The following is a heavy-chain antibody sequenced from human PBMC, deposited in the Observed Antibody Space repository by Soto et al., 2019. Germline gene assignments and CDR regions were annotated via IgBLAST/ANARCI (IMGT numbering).Heavy chain of an antibody. Sequence: PSETLSLTCTVSGGSISSYYWSWIRQPPGKGLEWIGYIYYSGSTNYNPSLKSRVTISVDTSKNQFSLKLSSVTAADTAVYYCATQGGYCSGGSCYYFDYWGQGTLVTVSS. CDR1: GGSISSYY. V-gene: IGHV4-59*08. J-gene: IGHJ4*02. CDR2: IYYSGST. CDR3: ATQGGYCSGGSCYYFDY. D-gene: IGHD2-15*01.